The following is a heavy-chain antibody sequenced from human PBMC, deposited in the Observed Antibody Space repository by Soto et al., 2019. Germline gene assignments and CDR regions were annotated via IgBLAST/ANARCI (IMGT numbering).Heavy chain of an antibody. CDR1: GFTFSSYA. CDR3: ARDSGRIAARNWFDP. V-gene: IGHV3-30-3*01. D-gene: IGHD6-6*01. J-gene: IGHJ5*02. Sequence: QVQLVESGGGVVQPGRSLRLSCAASGFTFSSYAMHWVRQAPGKGLEWVAVISYDGSNKYYADSVKGRFTISRDNSKNTLYLQMNSLRAEDTAVYYCARDSGRIAARNWFDPWGQGTLVTVSS. CDR2: ISYDGSNK.